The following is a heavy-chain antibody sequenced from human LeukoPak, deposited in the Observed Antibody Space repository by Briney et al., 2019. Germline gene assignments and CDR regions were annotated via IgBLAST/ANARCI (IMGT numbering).Heavy chain of an antibody. J-gene: IGHJ6*03. V-gene: IGHV3-33*06. CDR2: IWYDGSKK. CDR3: AKDPEDTAMASYNYMDV. D-gene: IGHD5-18*01. CDR1: GFNFSSYG. Sequence: PGGSLRLSCAASGFNFSSYGMHWVRQAPGEGLEWVAVIWYDGSKKYYADSVKGRFTISRDNSKNKLYLQMNSLRGEDTAVYYCAKDPEDTAMASYNYMDVWGKGTTVTVSS.